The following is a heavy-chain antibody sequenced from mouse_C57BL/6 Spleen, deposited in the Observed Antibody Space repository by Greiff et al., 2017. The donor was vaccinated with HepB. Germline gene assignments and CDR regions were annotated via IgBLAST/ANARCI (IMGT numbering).Heavy chain of an antibody. V-gene: IGHV5-9-1*02. D-gene: IGHD4-1*01. J-gene: IGHJ4*01. CDR2: ISSGGDYI. CDR3: TRDWNWDENDEDAMDY. Sequence: EVKLVESGEGLVKPGGSLKLSCAASGFTFSSYAMSWVRQTPEKRLEWVAYISSGGDYIYYADTVKGRFTISRDNARNTLYLQMSSLKSEDTAMYYCTRDWNWDENDEDAMDYWGQGTSVTVSS. CDR1: GFTFSSYA.